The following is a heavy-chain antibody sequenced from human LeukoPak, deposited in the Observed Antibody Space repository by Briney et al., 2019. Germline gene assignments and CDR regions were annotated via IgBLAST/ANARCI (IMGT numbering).Heavy chain of an antibody. D-gene: IGHD4/OR15-4a*01. V-gene: IGHV3-66*01. CDR2: IYSGGST. J-gene: IGHJ4*02. CDR1: GFTVSSNY. CDR3: ARDDYGRGYFDY. Sequence: GGSLRLSCAASGFTVSSNYMSWIRQAPGKGPEWVSYIYSGGSTNYADSVKVRFTVSRDNSKNTLYLQMSSLRAEDTAVYYCARDDYGRGYFDYWGQGTLVTVSS.